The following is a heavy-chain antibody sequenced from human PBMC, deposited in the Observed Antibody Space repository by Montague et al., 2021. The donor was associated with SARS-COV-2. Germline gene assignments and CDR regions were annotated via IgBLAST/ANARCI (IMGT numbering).Heavy chain of an antibody. D-gene: IGHD2/OR15-2a*01. J-gene: IGHJ6*02. Sequence: SLRLSCAASGFTFSSYAMHWVRQAPGKGLEWVAVISYDGSNKYYADSVKGRFTISRDNSKNTLYLQMNSLRAEDTAVYYCARVLGGYYGMDVWGRGTTVT. CDR1: GFTFSSYA. CDR2: ISYDGSNK. V-gene: IGHV3-30-3*01. CDR3: ARVLGGYYGMDV.